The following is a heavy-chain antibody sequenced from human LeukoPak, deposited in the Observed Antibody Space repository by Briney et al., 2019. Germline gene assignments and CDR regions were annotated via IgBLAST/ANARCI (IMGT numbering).Heavy chain of an antibody. CDR3: ARAPGSVSP. V-gene: IGHV1-2*02. D-gene: IGHD1-26*01. CDR2: INPNSGGT. J-gene: IGHJ5*02. Sequence: ASVKVCCKASGYTFTGYYIHWVRQAPGQGLEWMGWINPNSGGTNYAQKFQGRVTMTRDTSISTAYMELNWLTSDDTAVYYCARAPGSVSPWGQGTLVTVSS. CDR1: GYTFTGYY.